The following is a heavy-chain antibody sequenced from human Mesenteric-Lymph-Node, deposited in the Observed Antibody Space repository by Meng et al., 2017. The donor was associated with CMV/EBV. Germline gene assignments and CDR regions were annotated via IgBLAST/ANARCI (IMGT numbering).Heavy chain of an antibody. CDR1: GFTFSNYG. J-gene: IGHJ6*02. CDR3: ASGYCSSYDCRTEYYYGMDV. V-gene: IGHV3-30*02. CDR2: IRYDGGDK. D-gene: IGHD2-2*01. Sequence: GGSLRLSCAASGFTFSNYGMHWVRQAPGKGLEWVAFIRYDGGDKYYAESVKGRFTISRDNSKDTLDLHMYSLRGADTAVYYCASGYCSSYDCRTEYYYGMDVWGQGTSVTVSS.